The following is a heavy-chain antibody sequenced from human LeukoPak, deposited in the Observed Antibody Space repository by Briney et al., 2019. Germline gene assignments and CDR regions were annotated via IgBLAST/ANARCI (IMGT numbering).Heavy chain of an antibody. Sequence: SETLSLTCAVYGGSFSRYYWSWIRQSPGKGLEWIAEIDHRGDTNYNPSVKSRVTISVDTSKNQFSLKVRLLSAADTAVYYCARGPTISETGYFDFWGQGTLVTVSS. D-gene: IGHD1-1*01. CDR2: IDHRGDT. V-gene: IGHV4-34*01. J-gene: IGHJ4*03. CDR3: ARGPTISETGYFDF. CDR1: GGSFSRYY.